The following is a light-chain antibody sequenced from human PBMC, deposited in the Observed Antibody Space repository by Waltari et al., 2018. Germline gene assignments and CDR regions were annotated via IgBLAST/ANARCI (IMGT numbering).Light chain of an antibody. V-gene: IGKV1-6*01. CDR3: LQDYNYPLT. CDR2: AS. CDR1: QGIRTE. Sequence: AIQMTQSPSSLSAYVGDRVTIPCRASQGIRTELGWYQQIPGTAPKLLIYASTLEFGVPSRFSGSGSGTDFSLTIDGLQPEDFATYYCLQDYNYPLTFGGGTKVEIK. J-gene: IGKJ4*01.